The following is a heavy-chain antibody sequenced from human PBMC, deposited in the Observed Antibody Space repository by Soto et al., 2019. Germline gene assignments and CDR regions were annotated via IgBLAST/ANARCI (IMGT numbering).Heavy chain of an antibody. CDR3: ARAPVEAMPNYYYYGMDV. Sequence: PSETLSLTCTVSGGSISSGGYYWSWIRQHPGKGLEWIGYIYYSGSTYYNPSLKSRVTISVDTSKNQFSLKLSSVTAADTAVYYCARAPVEAMPNYYYYGMDVWGQGTTVTVSS. V-gene: IGHV4-31*03. CDR1: GGSISSGGYY. D-gene: IGHD2-2*01. CDR2: IYYSGST. J-gene: IGHJ6*02.